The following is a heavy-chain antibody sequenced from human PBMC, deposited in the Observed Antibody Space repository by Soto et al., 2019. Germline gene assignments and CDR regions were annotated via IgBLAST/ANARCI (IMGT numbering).Heavy chain of an antibody. CDR2: VSFDGSNK. D-gene: IGHD6-13*01. CDR1: GFTFSTHA. J-gene: IGHJ5*02. V-gene: IGHV3-30-3*01. CDR3: ARDQTGITTAGGGRIDR. Sequence: QVRLVASGGGVVQPGRSLRLSCAASGFTFSTHAMHWVRQAPGKGLECVAIVSFDGSNKYYADSVKGRFTISRDNSKNTLYLQMSGLTPEDTAFYYCARDQTGITTAGGGRIDRWGQGTLVTVSS.